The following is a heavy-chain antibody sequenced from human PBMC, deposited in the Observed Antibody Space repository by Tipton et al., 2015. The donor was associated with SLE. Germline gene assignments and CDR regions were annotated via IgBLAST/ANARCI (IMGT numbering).Heavy chain of an antibody. Sequence: SLRLSCAASGFTFSSYEMNWVRQAPGKGLEWVSYISSSGSTIYYADSVKGRFTISRDNAKNTLYLQMNSLRAEDTAVYYCASSEYYYDSSGSPFDYWGQGTLVTVSS. CDR2: ISSSGSTI. D-gene: IGHD3-22*01. J-gene: IGHJ4*02. CDR1: GFTFSSYE. V-gene: IGHV3-48*03. CDR3: ASSEYYYDSSGSPFDY.